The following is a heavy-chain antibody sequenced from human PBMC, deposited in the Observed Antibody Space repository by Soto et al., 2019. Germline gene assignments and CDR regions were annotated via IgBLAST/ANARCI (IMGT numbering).Heavy chain of an antibody. Sequence: GGSLRLSCAASGFTVSSNYMSWVRQAPGKGLEWVSVIYSGGTTYNADSVRGRLTISRDNSKNTLYLQMNNLRAEDTAVYYCAWYSSTWTQVFGYYGMDVWGQGTTVTVSS. D-gene: IGHD6-13*01. J-gene: IGHJ6*02. V-gene: IGHV3-53*01. CDR2: IYSGGTT. CDR1: GFTVSSNY. CDR3: AWYSSTWTQVFGYYGMDV.